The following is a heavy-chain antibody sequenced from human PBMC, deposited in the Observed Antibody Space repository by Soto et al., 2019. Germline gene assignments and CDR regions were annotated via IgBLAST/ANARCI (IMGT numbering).Heavy chain of an antibody. Sequence: QVQLVQSGAEMRKPGASVMVSCKASGYTFTSYAITWLRHAPGQRLEWMGWINGGNGDTKYSQKFQDRLSITRDTSATTVSLGLSSLTSEDTAIYYCARGPLSLYSADFRWGQGTLVTVSS. J-gene: IGHJ4*02. CDR2: INGGNGDT. CDR3: ARGPLSLYSADFR. V-gene: IGHV1-3*01. D-gene: IGHD1-26*01. CDR1: GYTFTSYA.